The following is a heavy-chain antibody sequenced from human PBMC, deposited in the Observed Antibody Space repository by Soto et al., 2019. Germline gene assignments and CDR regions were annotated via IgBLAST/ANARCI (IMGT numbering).Heavy chain of an antibody. V-gene: IGHV3-11*01. CDR3: ARDHHEQMSFDW. Sequence: QVQLVESGGGLVKPGGSLRLSCVASGITFGDYYMTWVRQAPGKGLEWLSYFISSGGIKYSADSVKGRFTISRDNGKNSLYLQMNSLRVDDTAVYYCARDHHEQMSFDWWGQGTLVTVSS. CDR2: FISSGGIK. J-gene: IGHJ4*02. CDR1: GITFGDYY.